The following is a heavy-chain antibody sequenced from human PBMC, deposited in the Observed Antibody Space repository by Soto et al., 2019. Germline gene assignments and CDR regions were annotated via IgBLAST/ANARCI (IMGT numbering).Heavy chain of an antibody. Sequence: SETLSLTCLVSGGSVGTGAYYWSWHRQPPGKGLEWIGYTLYSGSPNYNPSLQSLQRRVTISVDTSRNQFSLRLTSVTAADTALYYCARHDYYHRTFDIWGQGTLVTVSS. V-gene: IGHV4-61*08. CDR1: GGSVGTGAYY. D-gene: IGHD3-9*01. J-gene: IGHJ3*02. CDR3: ARHDYYHRTFDI. CDR2: TLYSGSP.